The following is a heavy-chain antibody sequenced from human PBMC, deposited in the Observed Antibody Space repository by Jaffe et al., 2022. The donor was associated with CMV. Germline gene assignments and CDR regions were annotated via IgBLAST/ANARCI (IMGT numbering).Heavy chain of an antibody. V-gene: IGHV4-4*07. CDR3: ARERRYCSGGSCYYEVIWFDP. CDR2: IYTSGST. D-gene: IGHD2-15*01. CDR1: GGSISSYY. Sequence: QVQLQESGPGLVKPSETLSLTCTVSGGSISSYYWSWIRQPAGKGLEWIGRIYTSGSTNYNPSLKSRVTMSVDTSKNQFSLKLSSVTAADTAVYYCARERRYCSGGSCYYEVIWFDPWGQGTLVTVSS. J-gene: IGHJ5*02.